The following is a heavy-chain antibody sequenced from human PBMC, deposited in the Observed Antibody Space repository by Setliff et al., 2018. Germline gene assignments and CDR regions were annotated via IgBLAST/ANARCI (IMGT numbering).Heavy chain of an antibody. CDR2: INYRGST. V-gene: IGHV4-34*01. D-gene: IGHD5-12*01. CDR3: ARGGYFGYNADF. CDR1: GGSFSGYY. Sequence: ASETLSLTCAVYGGSFSGYYWTWIRQPPGKGLEWIGEINYRGSTNYNPSLESRVTISVDTSTNQFSLNLRSVTAADTAMYYCARGGYFGYNADFWGRGTLVTVSS. J-gene: IGHJ1*01.